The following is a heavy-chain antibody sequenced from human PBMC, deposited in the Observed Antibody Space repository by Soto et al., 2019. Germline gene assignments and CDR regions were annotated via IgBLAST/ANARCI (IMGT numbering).Heavy chain of an antibody. D-gene: IGHD3-10*01. J-gene: IGHJ5*02. Sequence: QVQLQESGPRLVKASETLSLTCTVSGTSMTGHFWTWMRQPPGKGLEWIGYGYYSGSTLSNPSLKSRVTMSLDTSKSHFSLRLSSVTSADTAVYYCARGVYLSLVRTGWFDPWGQGTLVTVS. V-gene: IGHV4-59*11. CDR1: GTSMTGHF. CDR3: ARGVYLSLVRTGWFDP. CDR2: GYYSGST.